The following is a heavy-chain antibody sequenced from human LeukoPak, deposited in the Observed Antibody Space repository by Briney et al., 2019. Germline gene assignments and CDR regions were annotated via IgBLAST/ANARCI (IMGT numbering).Heavy chain of an antibody. CDR3: ARAKPKNMVRGLIMRRESRYYFDY. V-gene: IGHV3-74*01. CDR2: ISTDASST. Sequence: GGSLRLSCAASGFTFSSYWMHWVRQAPGKGLVWVSRISTDASSTTYADSVKGRFTISRDNAKDTLYLQMNSLRAEDTAVYYCARAKPKNMVRGLIMRRESRYYFDYWGQGTLVTVSS. CDR1: GFTFSSYW. D-gene: IGHD3-10*01. J-gene: IGHJ4*02.